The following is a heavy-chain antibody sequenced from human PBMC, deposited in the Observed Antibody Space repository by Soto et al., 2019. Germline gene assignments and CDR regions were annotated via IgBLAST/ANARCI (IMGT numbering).Heavy chain of an antibody. V-gene: IGHV3-30-3*02. CDR2: ISNDGANT. D-gene: IGHD3-3*01. CDR1: GFTFSSYA. CDR3: ARGPRFLEH. J-gene: IGHJ1*01. Sequence: GWSLRLSCATSGFTFSSYALHLVRQAPGRGLEWVALISNDGANTYYTDSVKGRFSVSRDKSSKTLFLHMTSLTPDDTAVYYCARGPRFLEHWGEGTVVTVSS.